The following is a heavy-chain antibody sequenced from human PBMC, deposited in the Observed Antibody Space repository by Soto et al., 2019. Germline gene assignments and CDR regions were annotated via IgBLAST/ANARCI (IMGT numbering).Heavy chain of an antibody. CDR2: ISHGGSP. CDR1: GGSVSSGVFS. Sequence: SETLSLTCAVSGGSVSSGVFSWNWIRQPPGQGLEWIGYISHGGSPHYTPSLRSRVSISVDRSTNVISLNLTSMTPADTAVYFCARGHYYYAMDVWGQGTTVTVS. CDR3: ARGHYYYAMDV. J-gene: IGHJ6*02. V-gene: IGHV4-30-2*01.